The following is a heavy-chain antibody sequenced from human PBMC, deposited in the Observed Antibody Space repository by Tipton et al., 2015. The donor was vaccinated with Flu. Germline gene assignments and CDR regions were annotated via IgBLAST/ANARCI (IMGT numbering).Heavy chain of an antibody. D-gene: IGHD3-3*01. CDR1: GGSFNSYY. Sequence: TLSLTCTVSGGSFNSYYCSWIRQSPGKGLEWIGYIHYTGSTNYNPSLKSRVTMSVDTSKNQFSLKLSSVTAADTAIYYCARGTRDFAPWGQGTLATVSS. J-gene: IGHJ5*02. CDR3: ARGTRDFAP. V-gene: IGHV4-59*01. CDR2: IHYTGST.